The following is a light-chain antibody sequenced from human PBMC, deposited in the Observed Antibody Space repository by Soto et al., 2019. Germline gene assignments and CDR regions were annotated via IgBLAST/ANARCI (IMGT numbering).Light chain of an antibody. CDR2: DVS. CDR1: SSDVGGYNA. V-gene: IGLV2-14*03. Sequence: QSVLTQPASVPGSPGQSITISCSGSSSDVGGYNAVSWYQQHPGKAPKLVIYDVSDRPSGISNRFSASKSGNTASLTISGLQAEDEADYYCSSYATGGSYVFGTGTKVTVL. CDR3: SSYATGGSYV. J-gene: IGLJ1*01.